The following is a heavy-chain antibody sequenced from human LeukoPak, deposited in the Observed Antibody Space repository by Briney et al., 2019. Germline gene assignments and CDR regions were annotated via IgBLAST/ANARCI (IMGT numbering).Heavy chain of an antibody. J-gene: IGHJ3*02. Sequence: GGSLRLSCAASGFTFSSYSMNWVRQAPGKGLEWVSSINSSSYIYYADSVKGRFTISRDNAKNSLYLQMNSLRAEDTAVYYCAKSSKGFDAFDIWGQGTMVTVSS. CDR1: GFTFSSYS. CDR3: AKSSKGFDAFDI. CDR2: INSSSYI. V-gene: IGHV3-21*01.